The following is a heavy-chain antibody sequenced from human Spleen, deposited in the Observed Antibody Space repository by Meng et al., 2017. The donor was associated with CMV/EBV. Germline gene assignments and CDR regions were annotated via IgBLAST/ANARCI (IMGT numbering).Heavy chain of an antibody. V-gene: IGHV1-69*10. J-gene: IGHJ4*02. Sequence: SVKVSCKASGGTFSSDAISWVRQAPGQGLEWMGGIIPILHTAKYAQKFQGRVTITADKSTSTAYMELSSLRSEDTAVYYCASNPDDFWSGQPWEYWGQGTLV. CDR3: ASNPDDFWSGQPWEY. CDR1: GGTFSSDA. D-gene: IGHD3-3*01. CDR2: IIPILHTA.